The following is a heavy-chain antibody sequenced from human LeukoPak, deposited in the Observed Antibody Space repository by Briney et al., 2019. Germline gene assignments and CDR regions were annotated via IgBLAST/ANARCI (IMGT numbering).Heavy chain of an antibody. J-gene: IGHJ4*02. D-gene: IGHD5-18*01. CDR2: ISGSGGST. V-gene: IGHV3-23*01. CDR3: AKDRGSGYSYFDY. Sequence: PGGSLRLSCAASGFTFSSYAMSWVRQAPGKGLEWVSAISGSGGSTYYADSVKGRFTISRDNSRNTLYVQMNSLRAEDTAVYHCAKDRGSGYSYFDYWGQGTLVTVSS. CDR1: GFTFSSYA.